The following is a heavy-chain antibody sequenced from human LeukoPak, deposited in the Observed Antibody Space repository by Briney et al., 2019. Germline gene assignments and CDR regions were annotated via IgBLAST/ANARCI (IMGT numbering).Heavy chain of an antibody. Sequence: SETLSLTCAVYGGSFSGYYWSWIRQPPGKGLEWIGEINHSGSTNNNPSLKSRVTISVDTSKNQFSLKLSSVTAADTAVYYCARFPRITMVRGEYWFDPWGQGTLVTVSS. CDR2: INHSGST. J-gene: IGHJ5*02. CDR3: ARFPRITMVRGEYWFDP. V-gene: IGHV4-34*01. D-gene: IGHD3-10*01. CDR1: GGSFSGYY.